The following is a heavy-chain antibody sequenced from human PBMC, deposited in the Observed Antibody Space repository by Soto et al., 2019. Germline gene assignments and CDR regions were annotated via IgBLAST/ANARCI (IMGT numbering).Heavy chain of an antibody. CDR1: GFTFSGYS. CDR2: ISSSSRTI. D-gene: IGHD2-15*01. Sequence: EVQLVESGGGLVQPGGSLRHSCAASGFTFSGYSMNWVRQAPGKWLEWVSYISSSSRTIYYADSVKGRFTISRDNANNPLYLQMNSLRDEDTAVYYCARDIGCSGGSCYDYGMDVWAQGTTVTVSS. V-gene: IGHV3-48*02. CDR3: ARDIGCSGGSCYDYGMDV. J-gene: IGHJ6*02.